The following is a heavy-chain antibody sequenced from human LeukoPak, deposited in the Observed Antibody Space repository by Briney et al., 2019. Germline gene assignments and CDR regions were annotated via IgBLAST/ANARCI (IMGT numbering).Heavy chain of an antibody. CDR1: GFTFSSYG. J-gene: IGHJ4*02. CDR2: IRYDGSNK. V-gene: IGHV3-30*02. D-gene: IGHD3-9*01. CDR3: ASNILTGYYGFTGFDY. Sequence: GGSLRLSCAASGFTFSSYGMHWVRQAPGKGLEGVAFIRYDGSNKYYADSVKGRFTISRDNSKNTLYLQMNSLRAEDTAVYYCASNILTGYYGFTGFDYWGQGTLVTVSS.